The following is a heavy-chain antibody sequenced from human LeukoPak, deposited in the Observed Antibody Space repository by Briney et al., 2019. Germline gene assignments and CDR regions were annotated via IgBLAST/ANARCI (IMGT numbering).Heavy chain of an antibody. CDR3: AREIDGYNYFSAFDI. V-gene: IGHV4-34*01. J-gene: IGHJ3*02. CDR2: INECGSI. CDR1: GGSFSGYY. Sequence: PSETLSLTCAVSGGSFSGYYWSWIRQPPGKGLEWIGEINECGSINFIASLNSRVTISVDASKNQFSMKLSSVTAAYTAVYYWAREIDGYNYFSAFDIWGQGTMVTVSS. D-gene: IGHD5-24*01.